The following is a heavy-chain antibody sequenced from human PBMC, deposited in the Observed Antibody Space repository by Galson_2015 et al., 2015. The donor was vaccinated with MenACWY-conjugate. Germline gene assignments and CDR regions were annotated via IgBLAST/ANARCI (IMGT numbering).Heavy chain of an antibody. CDR2: IVSTSGYL. J-gene: IGHJ5*02. CDR1: GFTFTRYS. CDR3: TTMYSRS. V-gene: IGHV3-21*01. Sequence: SLRLSCAASGFTFTRYSMTWVRQAPGQGLEWVSSIVSTSGYLYYADSVKGRFTISRDNAKNSLYPQMHSLRAEDTAVYYCTTMYSRSWGQGTLVTVSS. D-gene: IGHD6-13*01.